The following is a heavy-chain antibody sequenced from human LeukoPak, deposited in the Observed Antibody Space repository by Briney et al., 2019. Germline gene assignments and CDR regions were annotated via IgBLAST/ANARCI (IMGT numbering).Heavy chain of an antibody. Sequence: SETLSLTCTVSGGSISSGGYYWSWIRQHPGKGLEWIGYIYYSGSTYYNPSLKSRVTISVDTSKNQFSLKLSSVTAADTAVYYCARGIVVVPAAMCTWFAPWGQGTLVTVSS. CDR3: ARGIVVVPAAMCTWFAP. J-gene: IGHJ5*02. CDR2: IYYSGST. D-gene: IGHD2-2*01. CDR1: GGSISSGGYY. V-gene: IGHV4-31*03.